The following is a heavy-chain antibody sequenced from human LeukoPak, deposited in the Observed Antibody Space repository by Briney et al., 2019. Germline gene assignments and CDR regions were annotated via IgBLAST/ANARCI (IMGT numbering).Heavy chain of an antibody. CDR2: IYPGDSDT. J-gene: IGHJ6*02. V-gene: IGHV5-51*01. D-gene: IGHD2-2*01. Sequence: GECLRISCQGSGYTFTTYWIGCVRQVPGEGREWMGIIYPGDSDTTYSPSFQGQVTFSADKSISTAYLQWRSLKASDTAMYYCARNSHTSGMDVWGQGTTVTVSS. CDR1: GYTFTTYW. CDR3: ARNSHTSGMDV.